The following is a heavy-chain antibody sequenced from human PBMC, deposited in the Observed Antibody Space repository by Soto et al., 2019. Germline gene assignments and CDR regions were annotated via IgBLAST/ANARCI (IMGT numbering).Heavy chain of an antibody. D-gene: IGHD3-10*01. Sequence: QVQLVESGGGVVQPGRSLRLSCAASGFPFTSYGMHWVREGPDKGLEWVAVISYDGSDKYYADYVKGRFTISRDNSKNTLYQQMNSLRPEDTALYYCVGGQYYFDYRGQGTLVIVST. J-gene: IGHJ4*02. CDR2: ISYDGSDK. V-gene: IGHV3-30*03. CDR3: VGGQYYFDY. CDR1: GFPFTSYG.